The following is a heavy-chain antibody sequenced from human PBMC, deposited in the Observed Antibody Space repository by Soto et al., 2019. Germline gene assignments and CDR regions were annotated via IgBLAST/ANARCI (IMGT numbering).Heavy chain of an antibody. Sequence: QVQLVQSGAEVKKPGSSVKVSCKASGGTFSSYTISWVRQAPGQGLEWMGRIIPILGIANYAQKFQGRVTITADKPTSTAYMELSSLRSEDTAVYYCARSRRPLDAFDIWGQGTMVTVSS. V-gene: IGHV1-69*02. CDR3: ARSRRPLDAFDI. J-gene: IGHJ3*02. CDR1: GGTFSSYT. CDR2: IIPILGIA.